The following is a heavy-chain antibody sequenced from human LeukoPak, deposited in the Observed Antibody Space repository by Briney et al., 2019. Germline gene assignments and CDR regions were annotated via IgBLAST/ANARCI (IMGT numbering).Heavy chain of an antibody. CDR3: ARESRRRDGYNYDYYYYMDV. Sequence: SETVSLTCAVYGGSFSGYYWSWIRQPPGKGLEWIGEINHSGSTNCNPSLKSRVTISVDTSKNQFSLKLSSVTAADTAVYYCARESRRRDGYNYDYYYYMDVWGKGTTVTVSS. CDR2: INHSGST. CDR1: GGSFSGYY. V-gene: IGHV4-34*01. J-gene: IGHJ6*03. D-gene: IGHD5-24*01.